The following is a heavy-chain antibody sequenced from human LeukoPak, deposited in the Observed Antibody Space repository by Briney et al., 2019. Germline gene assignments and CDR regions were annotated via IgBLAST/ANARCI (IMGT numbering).Heavy chain of an antibody. CDR2: ISSSGSTI. CDR3: AELGITMIGGV. D-gene: IGHD3-10*02. J-gene: IGHJ6*04. V-gene: IGHV3-48*03. Sequence: GGSLRLSCEASGFNFSSYVMSWVRQAPGKGLEWVSYISSSGSTIYYADSVKGRFTISRDNAKNSLYLQMNSLRAEDTAVYYCAELGITMIGGVWGKGTTVTISS. CDR1: GFNFSSYV.